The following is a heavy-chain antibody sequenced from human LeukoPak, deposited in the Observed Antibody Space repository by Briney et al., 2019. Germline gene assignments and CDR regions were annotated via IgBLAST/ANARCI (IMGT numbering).Heavy chain of an antibody. J-gene: IGHJ4*02. D-gene: IGHD1-26*01. CDR3: ARGDSGSYYYFDY. V-gene: IGHV4-59*01. Sequence: SETLSLTCTVSGGSISSYYWSWIRQPPGRGLEWIGYIYYSGSTNYNPSLKSRVTISVDTSKNQFSLKLSSVTAADTAVYYCARGDSGSYYYFDYWGQGTLVTVSS. CDR1: GGSISSYY. CDR2: IYYSGST.